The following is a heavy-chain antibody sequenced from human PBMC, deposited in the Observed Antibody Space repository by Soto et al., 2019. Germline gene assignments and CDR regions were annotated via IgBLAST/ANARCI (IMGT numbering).Heavy chain of an antibody. J-gene: IGHJ6*02. CDR1: GFTFSSYG. Sequence: QVQLVESGGGVVQPGRSLRLSCAGSGFTFSSYGTHWVRQAPGKGLEWVAVISYDGSSKYYADSVQGRFTISRDNSKNTLYLQMNSLRAEDTAVYYCAKDVVVGATTGLGDYYYYYGMDVLGQGTTVTVSS. D-gene: IGHD1-26*01. CDR2: ISYDGSSK. V-gene: IGHV3-30*18. CDR3: AKDVVVGATTGLGDYYYYYGMDV.